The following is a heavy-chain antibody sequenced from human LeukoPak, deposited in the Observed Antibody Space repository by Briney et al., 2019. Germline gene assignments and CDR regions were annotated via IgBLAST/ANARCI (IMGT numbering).Heavy chain of an antibody. Sequence: SETLSLTCTVSGGSISYYYWSWIRQPPGKGLEWIGYIYHSGSTNYNPSLKSRVTISIDTSKNQFSLKLSSVTAADTAVYYCARVASGGTVYFGYWGQGTPVTVSS. CDR1: GGSISYYY. CDR2: IYHSGST. J-gene: IGHJ4*02. CDR3: ARVASGGTVYFGY. V-gene: IGHV4-59*01. D-gene: IGHD6-13*01.